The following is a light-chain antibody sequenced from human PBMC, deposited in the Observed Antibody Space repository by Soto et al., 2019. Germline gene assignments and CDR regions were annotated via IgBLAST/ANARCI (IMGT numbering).Light chain of an antibody. CDR2: GNN. CDR3: QSYASSLSGSV. V-gene: IGLV1-40*01. J-gene: IGLJ1*01. Sequence: QSVLTQPPSVSGAPGQRVTLSCTGSSSNIGAGYDVHWYQQLPGTAPKLLIYGNNNRPSGVPDRFSGSKSGTSASLAITGLQAEDEADYYCQSYASSLSGSVFGTGTKLTVL. CDR1: SSNIGAGYD.